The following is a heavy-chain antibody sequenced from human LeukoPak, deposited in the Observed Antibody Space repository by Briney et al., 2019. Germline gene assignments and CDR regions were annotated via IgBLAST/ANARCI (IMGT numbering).Heavy chain of an antibody. CDR3: ARLAYSSGSFDY. D-gene: IGHD6-19*01. V-gene: IGHV3-53*01. Sequence: PGGSLRLSCSASGFTVSSNYMSWVRQAPGKGLEWVSVIYSGGSTYYADSVKGRFTISRDNSKNTLYLQMNSLRAEDTAVYYCARLAYSSGSFDYWGQGTLVTVSS. CDR1: GFTVSSNY. CDR2: IYSGGST. J-gene: IGHJ4*02.